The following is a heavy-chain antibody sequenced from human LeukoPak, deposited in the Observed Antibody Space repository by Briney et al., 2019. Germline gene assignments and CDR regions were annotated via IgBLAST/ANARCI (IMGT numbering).Heavy chain of an antibody. CDR3: TRASRDGSNPSSDFDY. V-gene: IGHV1-69*13. J-gene: IGHJ4*02. CDR2: IIPIFGTA. CDR1: GGTFSSYA. Sequence: GASVKVSCKASGGTFSSYAISWVRQAPGQGLEWMGGIIPIFGTANYAQKFQGRVTITADESTSTAYMELSSLRSEDTAVYYCTRASRDGSNPSSDFDYWGQGALVTVSS. D-gene: IGHD1-26*01.